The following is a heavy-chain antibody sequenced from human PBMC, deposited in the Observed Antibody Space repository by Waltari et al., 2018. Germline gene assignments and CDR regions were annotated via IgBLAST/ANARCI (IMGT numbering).Heavy chain of an antibody. V-gene: IGHV4-31*03. CDR2: IYYSGST. D-gene: IGHD2-15*01. CDR3: ARDIVVVAATSYAFDI. J-gene: IGHJ3*02. CDR1: GGSISSGGYY. Sequence: QVQLQESGPGLVKPSQTLSLTCTVSGGSISSGGYYWSWIRQTPGKGLEWIGYIYYSGSTYYNPSLKSRVTISVDTSKNQFSLKLSSVTAADTAVYYCARDIVVVAATSYAFDIWGQGTMVTVSS.